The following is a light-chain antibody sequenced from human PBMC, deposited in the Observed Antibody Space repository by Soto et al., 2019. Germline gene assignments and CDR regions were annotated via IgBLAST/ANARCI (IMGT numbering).Light chain of an antibody. Sequence: DIQITHSPSTLSASVGDRVTITCRSSQTISFSLAWYQQKPGKAPKLLIYDASTLQSGVPSRFSGSESGTEFILTISGLQPDDFATYYCQQYHGYSLTLGHGTKVDIK. CDR3: QQYHGYSLT. CDR1: QTISFS. J-gene: IGKJ1*01. V-gene: IGKV1-5*01. CDR2: DAS.